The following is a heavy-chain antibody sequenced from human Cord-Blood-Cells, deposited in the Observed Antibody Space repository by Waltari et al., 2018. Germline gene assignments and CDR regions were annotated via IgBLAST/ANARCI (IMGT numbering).Heavy chain of an antibody. J-gene: IGHJ4*02. CDR2: MDPNSGNK. CDR1: GYTFTSYD. Sequence: QVQLVQSGAEVKKPGASVKVSCKASGYTFTSYDINWVRQATGQGLEVMGVMDPNSGNKGYAKKFQGRVTITRNTSIRTAYMELSSRRSEDTAVYYCARRVRRDGYTHWDYWGQGTLVTVSS. D-gene: IGHD5-12*01. CDR3: ARRVRRDGYTHWDY. V-gene: IGHV1-8*03.